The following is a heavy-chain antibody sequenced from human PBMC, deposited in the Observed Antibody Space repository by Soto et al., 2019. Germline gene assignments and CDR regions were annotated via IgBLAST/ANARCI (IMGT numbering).Heavy chain of an antibody. CDR2: IYSGGST. CDR1: GFTVSSNY. D-gene: IGHD3-3*01. Sequence: EVQLVETGGGLIQPGGSLRLSCAASGFTVSSNYMSWVRQAPGKGLEWVSVIYSGGSTYYADSVKGRFTISRDNSKNTLYLQMNSLRAEDTAVYYCARGGYDFWSGYYRGVGAFDIWGQGTMVTVSS. J-gene: IGHJ3*02. V-gene: IGHV3-53*02. CDR3: ARGGYDFWSGYYRGVGAFDI.